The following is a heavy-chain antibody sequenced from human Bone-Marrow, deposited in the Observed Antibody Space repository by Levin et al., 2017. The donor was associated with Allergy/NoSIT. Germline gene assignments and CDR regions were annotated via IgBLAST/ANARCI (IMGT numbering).Heavy chain of an antibody. CDR2: INHSGST. D-gene: IGHD3-10*01. CDR1: GGSFSGYY. Sequence: SETLSLTCAVYGGSFSGYYWSWIRQPPGKGLEWIGEINHSGSTNYNPSLKSRVTISVDTSKNQFSLKLSSVTAADTAVYHCARGLLGSFDYWGQGTLVTVSS. J-gene: IGHJ4*02. CDR3: ARGLLGSFDY. V-gene: IGHV4-34*01.